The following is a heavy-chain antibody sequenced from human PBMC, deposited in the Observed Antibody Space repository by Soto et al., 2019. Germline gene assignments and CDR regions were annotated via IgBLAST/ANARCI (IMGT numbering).Heavy chain of an antibody. V-gene: IGHV3-49*03. CDR2: IRSNGYYGTT. CDR3: TRVSPDCSDGSCYPLN. Sequence: SLRHSCVDSGCTFRGYPVIVLRRSPREGLYCVSFIRSNGYYGTTAYAASVQGRFTISRDDSNTIAYLQMNSLKIEDTGVYYCTRVSPDCSDGSCYPLNWGQGTMVTVSS. D-gene: IGHD2-15*01. J-gene: IGHJ4*02. CDR1: GCTFRGYP.